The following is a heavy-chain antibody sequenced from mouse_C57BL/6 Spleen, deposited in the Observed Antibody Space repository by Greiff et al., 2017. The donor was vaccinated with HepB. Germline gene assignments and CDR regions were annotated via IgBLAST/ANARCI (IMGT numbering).Heavy chain of an antibody. J-gene: IGHJ3*01. CDR2: ISYDGSN. Sequence: VQLQQSGPGLVKPSQSLSLTCSVTGYSITSGYYWNWIRQFPGNKLEWMGYISYDGSNNYNPSLKNRISITRDTSKNQFFLKLNSVTTEDTATYYCASEGDEYDGFAYWGQGTLVTVSA. CDR1: GYSITSGYY. CDR3: ASEGDEYDGFAY. D-gene: IGHD2-4*01. V-gene: IGHV3-6*01.